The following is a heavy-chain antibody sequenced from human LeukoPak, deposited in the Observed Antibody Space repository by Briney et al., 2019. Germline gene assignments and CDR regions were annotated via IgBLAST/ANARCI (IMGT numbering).Heavy chain of an antibody. CDR2: FDPEDGET. V-gene: IGHV1-24*01. CDR3: ARDPGFEWASSSWYTSNWFDP. J-gene: IGHJ5*02. CDR1: GYTLTELS. D-gene: IGHD6-13*01. Sequence: ASVKVSCKVSGYTLTELSMHWVRLAPGKGLEWMGGFDPEDGETIYAQKFQGRVTMTEDTSTDTAYMELSSLRSEDTAVYYCARDPGFEWASSSWYTSNWFDPWGQGTLVTVSS.